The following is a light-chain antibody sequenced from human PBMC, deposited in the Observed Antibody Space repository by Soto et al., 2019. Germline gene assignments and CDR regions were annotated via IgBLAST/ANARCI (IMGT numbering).Light chain of an antibody. CDR1: QSVSSSY. J-gene: IGKJ1*01. CDR2: GAT. CDR3: QQYGSSPRT. Sequence: EIVLTQSPGTLSLSPGERATLSCRASQSVSSSYLAWYQQKPGPAPRLLIYGATSRATRIPDRFSGSGSGTDFTLTISRLEPEDFAVYYCQQYGSSPRTFGQGTKVEIK. V-gene: IGKV3-20*01.